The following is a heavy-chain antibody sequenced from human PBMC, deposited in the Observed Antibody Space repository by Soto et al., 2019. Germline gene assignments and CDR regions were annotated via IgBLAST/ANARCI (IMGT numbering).Heavy chain of an antibody. CDR1: GGSISNDAYS. CDR2: IYYTGST. V-gene: IGHV4-30-2*06. CDR3: ARGGFQLLPDY. Sequence: SETLSLTCAVSGGSISNDAYSWSWIRQSSGKGLEWIGYIYYTGSTYYNPSLKSRVTISIDKSKNQFSLKLTSVTAADTAAYYCARGGFQLLPDYWGRGTLVTVSS. J-gene: IGHJ4*01. D-gene: IGHD2-2*01.